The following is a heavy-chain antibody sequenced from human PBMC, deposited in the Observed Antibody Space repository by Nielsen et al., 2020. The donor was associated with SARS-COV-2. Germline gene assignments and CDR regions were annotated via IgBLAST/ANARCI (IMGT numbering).Heavy chain of an antibody. Sequence: SETLSLTCTVSGGSISSGGYYWSWIRQHPGKGLEWIGYIYYSGSTYYNPSLKSRVTISVDTSKNQFSLKLSSVTAADTAVYYCARIVGATLGEDYWGQGTLVTVSS. CDR3: ARIVGATLGEDY. D-gene: IGHD1-26*01. J-gene: IGHJ4*02. CDR2: IYYSGST. CDR1: GGSISSGGYY. V-gene: IGHV4-31*03.